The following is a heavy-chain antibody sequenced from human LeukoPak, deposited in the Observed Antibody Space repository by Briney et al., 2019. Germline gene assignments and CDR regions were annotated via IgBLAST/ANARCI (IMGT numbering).Heavy chain of an antibody. CDR3: AKDRDLAQWEPLVWDY. Sequence: GGSLRLSCAASGFTFNSYAMNWVRQAPGKGLEWVSTISGSGGSTYYADSVKGRFTISRGNSKNTLYLPMNSLRAEDTAVYYCAKDRDLAQWEPLVWDYWGQGTLVTVSS. V-gene: IGHV3-23*01. D-gene: IGHD1-26*01. CDR2: ISGSGGST. J-gene: IGHJ4*02. CDR1: GFTFNSYA.